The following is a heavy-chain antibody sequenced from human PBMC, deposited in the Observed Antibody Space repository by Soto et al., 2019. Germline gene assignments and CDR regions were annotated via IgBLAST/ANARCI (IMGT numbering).Heavy chain of an antibody. J-gene: IGHJ6*02. CDR3: ERGTTYYYESSGYYYIHYYGMDV. CDR1: GYSFTSYW. Sequence: EVQLVQSGAEVKKPGESLKISCKGSGYSFTSYWIGWVRQMPGKGLEWMGIIYPGDSDTRYSPSFQGQVTISADKSISTAYLQWSSLKASDTAMYYCERGTTYYYESSGYYYIHYYGMDVWGQGTTVTVSS. CDR2: IYPGDSDT. D-gene: IGHD3-22*01. V-gene: IGHV5-51*01.